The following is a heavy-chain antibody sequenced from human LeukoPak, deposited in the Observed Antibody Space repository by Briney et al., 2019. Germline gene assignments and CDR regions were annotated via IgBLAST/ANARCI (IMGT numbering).Heavy chain of an antibody. CDR3: ARAYSSTWYGDY. CDR1: GYTFTSYH. D-gene: IGHD6-13*01. V-gene: IGHV1-46*01. Sequence: ASVKVSCKASGYTFTSYHMHWVRQAPGQGLEWMGLINLSGGSTTYAQRFQGRVTLTRDTSTSTVYMELRSLRSDDTAVYFCARAYSSTWYGDYWGQGTLVTVSS. CDR2: INLSGGST. J-gene: IGHJ4*02.